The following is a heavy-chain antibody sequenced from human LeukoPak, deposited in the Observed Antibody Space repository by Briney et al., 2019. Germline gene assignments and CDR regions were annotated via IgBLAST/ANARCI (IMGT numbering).Heavy chain of an antibody. CDR3: ARVLTNYYDSSGYYEARYYFDY. CDR1: GFTFSDYY. D-gene: IGHD3-22*01. CDR2: ISSSSSYT. J-gene: IGHJ4*02. Sequence: GGSLRLSCAASGFTFSDYYMSWIRQAPGKGLEWVSYISSSSSYTNYADSVKGRFTISRDNAKNSMYLQMNSLRAEDTAVYYCARVLTNYYDSSGYYEARYYFDYWGRGTLVTVSS. V-gene: IGHV3-11*05.